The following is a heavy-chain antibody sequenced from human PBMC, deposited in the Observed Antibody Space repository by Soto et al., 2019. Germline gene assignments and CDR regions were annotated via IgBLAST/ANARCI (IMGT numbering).Heavy chain of an antibody. CDR3: AIPGAGPAAGTVKGWFDP. Sequence: QVQLVQSGAEVKKPGSSVKVSCKASGGTFSSYAISWVRQAPGQGLEWMGGIIPIFGTANYAQKFQGRVTITADESTSTAYMELSSLRSEDTAVYYWAIPGAGPAAGTVKGWFDPWGQGTLVTVSS. D-gene: IGHD6-13*01. V-gene: IGHV1-69*01. CDR2: IIPIFGTA. J-gene: IGHJ5*02. CDR1: GGTFSSYA.